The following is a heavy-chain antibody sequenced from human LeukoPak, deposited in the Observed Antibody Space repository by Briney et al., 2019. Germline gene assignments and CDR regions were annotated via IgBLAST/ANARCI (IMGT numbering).Heavy chain of an antibody. CDR1: VYTFTNFY. Sequence: ASVKVSCKASVYTFTNFYIHWVRQAPGQGLEWMGWMNPNSGDTSYAREFQDRVTMTRDTSLSTAYKELSRLRSDDTAVYFCARRPINCIITNCYVDYWGQGTLVTVSS. CDR3: ARRPINCIITNCYVDY. J-gene: IGHJ4*02. CDR2: MNPNSGDT. V-gene: IGHV1-2*02. D-gene: IGHD2-2*01.